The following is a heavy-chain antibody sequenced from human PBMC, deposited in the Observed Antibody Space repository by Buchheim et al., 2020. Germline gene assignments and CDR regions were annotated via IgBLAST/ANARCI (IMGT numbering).Heavy chain of an antibody. CDR2: IYYIWST. V-gene: IGHV4-30-4*01. J-gene: IGHJ6*02. CDR1: GGSISSGDYY. D-gene: IGHD1-7*01. CDR3: ARDPTQDWNYGLYGMDV. Sequence: QVQLQESGPGLVKPSQTLSLTCTVSGGSISSGDYYWSWIRQPPGKGLEWIGYIYYIWSTHYNPSPQSRVNISVDTSKNQFSLKLSAVTAADTAVYYCARDPTQDWNYGLYGMDVWGQGTT.